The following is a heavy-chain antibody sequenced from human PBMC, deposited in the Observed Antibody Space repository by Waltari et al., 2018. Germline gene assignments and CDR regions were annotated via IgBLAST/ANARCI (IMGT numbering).Heavy chain of an antibody. Sequence: QVQLQESGPGLVKPSQTLSLTCTVSGGSISRGSYYWSWIRQPAGQGLEWIGRIYTSGSTNYNPSLKSRVTISVDTSKNQFSLKLSSVTAADTAVYYCARIRITIFGVPRPHAFDIWGQGTMVTVSS. J-gene: IGHJ3*02. D-gene: IGHD3-3*01. CDR3: ARIRITIFGVPRPHAFDI. CDR2: IYTSGST. V-gene: IGHV4-61*02. CDR1: GGSISRGSYY.